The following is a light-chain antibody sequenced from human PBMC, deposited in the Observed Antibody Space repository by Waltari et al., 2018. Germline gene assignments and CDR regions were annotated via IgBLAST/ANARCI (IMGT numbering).Light chain of an antibody. CDR1: QHLLNGDGTTY. CDR2: EVS. J-gene: IGKJ2*01. CDR3: MQGMLLPYT. V-gene: IGKV2-29*02. Sequence: DIVLIPPPLSLFVTPAQQASISCSSSQHLLNGDGTTYFNWYLHNPGPSPQRLIYEVSGRFAGVPEGIRGNGSGTEFAQRIRRVEAMDVGGYYCMQGMLLPYTFGQGTNLQ.